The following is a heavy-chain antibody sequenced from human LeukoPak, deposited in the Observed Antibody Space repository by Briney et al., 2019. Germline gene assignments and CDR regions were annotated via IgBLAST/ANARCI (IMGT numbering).Heavy chain of an antibody. D-gene: IGHD4/OR15-4a*01. Sequence: GGSLRLSCSASGFTFGSYGMHWVRQAPGKGLEWVALIWYHGNDVDYADSVKGRFTISRDNSKNTLYLRMNSVRAEDTAVYFCARDFWNGANKYFDYWGQGTLVTVSS. CDR2: IWYHGNDV. V-gene: IGHV3-33*01. CDR1: GFTFGSYG. CDR3: ARDFWNGANKYFDY. J-gene: IGHJ4*02.